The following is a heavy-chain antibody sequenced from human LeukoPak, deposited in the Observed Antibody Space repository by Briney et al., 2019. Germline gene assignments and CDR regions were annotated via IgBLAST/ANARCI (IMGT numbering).Heavy chain of an antibody. D-gene: IGHD2-8*01. CDR2: IIPIFGTA. J-gene: IGHJ4*02. CDR1: GGTFSSYA. V-gene: IGHV1-69*06. CDR3: ASRNNIVLGGAFDY. Sequence: SVKVSCKASGGTFSSYAISWVRQAPGQGLEWMGGIIPIFGTANYAQKFQGRVTITADKSTSTAYMELSSLRSEDTAVYYCASRNNIVLGGAFDYWGQGTLVTVSS.